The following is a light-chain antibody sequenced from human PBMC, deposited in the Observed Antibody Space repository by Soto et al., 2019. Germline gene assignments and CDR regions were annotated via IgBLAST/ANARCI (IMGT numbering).Light chain of an antibody. V-gene: IGKV3-15*01. J-gene: IGKJ1*01. CDR2: GAS. Sequence: EIVMTQSPATLSLSPGEGATLSCRASQSISSNLAWYQQKPGQAPRLLITGASTRATGIAARISGSGSGTDSTLTISSLQSEDFARYYCQQYNNWPWTFGQGTKVEIK. CDR1: QSISSN. CDR3: QQYNNWPWT.